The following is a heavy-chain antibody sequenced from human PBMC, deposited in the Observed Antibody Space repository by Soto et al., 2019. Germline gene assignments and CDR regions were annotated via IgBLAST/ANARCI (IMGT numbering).Heavy chain of an antibody. Sequence: EVQLVESGGGLVQPGGSRGRSFAPSGSTSRTYWMHGFRQAPGKGPVWVSRIETDGSRTTYADSVKGRFTISRDNAKNMMYLQMNSLRVEDTAVYYCVRDRPHNWFDPWGQGTLVTVSS. CDR3: VRDRPHNWFDP. CDR2: IETDGSRT. V-gene: IGHV3-74*01. D-gene: IGHD6-6*01. CDR1: GSTSRTYW. J-gene: IGHJ5*02.